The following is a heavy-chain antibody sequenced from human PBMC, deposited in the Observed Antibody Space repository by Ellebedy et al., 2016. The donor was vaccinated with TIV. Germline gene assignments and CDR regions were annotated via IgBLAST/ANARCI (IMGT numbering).Heavy chain of an antibody. CDR2: ISGYNGNT. Sequence: AASVTVSCKASGYTFTNYGISWVRPAPGQGLEWMGWISGYNGNTYSAQKLQGRVTMTTDTSTSTAYMELRSLRSDDTAVYYCARFVDGDYEDYWGQGALVTVSS. CDR3: ARFVDGDYEDY. D-gene: IGHD4-17*01. J-gene: IGHJ4*02. CDR1: GYTFTNYG. V-gene: IGHV1-18*04.